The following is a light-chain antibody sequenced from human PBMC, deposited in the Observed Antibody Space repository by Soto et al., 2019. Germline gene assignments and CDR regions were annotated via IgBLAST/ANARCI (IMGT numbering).Light chain of an antibody. V-gene: IGKV1-13*02. J-gene: IGKJ4*01. Sequence: AIQLTQSPSSLSASVGDRVTITCRASQGINSALAWYQQKPGRAPKLLIYDASSLESGVPSRFSGSGSGTDFTLTISSLQPEDFATYYCQQFNSYPLLTFGGGTKVEIK. CDR2: DAS. CDR3: QQFNSYPLLT. CDR1: QGINSA.